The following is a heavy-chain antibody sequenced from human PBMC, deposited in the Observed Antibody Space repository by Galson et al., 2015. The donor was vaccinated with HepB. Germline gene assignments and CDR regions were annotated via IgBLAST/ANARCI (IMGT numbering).Heavy chain of an antibody. J-gene: IGHJ4*02. Sequence: SLRLSCAASGFTFSYYAMSWVRQAPGKGLEWVSAITPSGDNTYSADSMKGRFTISRDNSKNTLFLQMNSLRADDTAIYFCAKVFPEKTSGWYRQALYYFDSWGQG. CDR1: GFTFSYYA. V-gene: IGHV3-23*01. CDR3: AKVFPEKTSGWYRQALYYFDS. CDR2: ITPSGDNT. D-gene: IGHD6-19*01.